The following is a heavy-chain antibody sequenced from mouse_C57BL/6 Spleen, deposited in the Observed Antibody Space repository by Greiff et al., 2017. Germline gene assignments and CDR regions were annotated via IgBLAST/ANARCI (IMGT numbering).Heavy chain of an antibody. Sequence: QVQLQQSGAELVRPGASVKLSCKASGYTFTDYYINWVKQRPGQGLEWIARIYPGSGNTYYNEKFKGKATLTAEKSSSTAYMQLSSLTSEDSAVYFCARVGFYGNYSFDYWGQGTTLTVSS. CDR2: IYPGSGNT. CDR1: GYTFTDYY. D-gene: IGHD2-1*01. CDR3: ARVGFYGNYSFDY. J-gene: IGHJ2*01. V-gene: IGHV1-76*01.